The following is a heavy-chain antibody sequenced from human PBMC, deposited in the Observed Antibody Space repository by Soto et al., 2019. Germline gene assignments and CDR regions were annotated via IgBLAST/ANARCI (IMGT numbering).Heavy chain of an antibody. Sequence: SETLSLTCTVSGGYISSSNYYWVWIRQPPGKELEWIGSIHYSGSTYYNPSFKSRVTLVTMSIDTSKNQFSLKLISGTAADTAVYYCARHAKGYYASGTYDYWFDPWGQGTLVTVSS. V-gene: IGHV4-39*01. CDR1: GGYISSSNYY. J-gene: IGHJ5*02. CDR3: ARHAKGYYASGTYDYWFDP. CDR2: IHYSGST. D-gene: IGHD3-10*01.